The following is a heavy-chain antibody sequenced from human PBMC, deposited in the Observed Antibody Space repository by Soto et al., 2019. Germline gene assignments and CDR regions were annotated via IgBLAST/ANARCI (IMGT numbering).Heavy chain of an antibody. CDR1: GYSFTSYW. CDR2: IDPSDSYT. CDR3: ARLAATAMVTADY. Sequence: GESLKISCKGSGYSFTSYWISWVRQMPGKGLEWTGRIDPSDSYTNYSPSFQGHVTISADKSISTAYLQWSSLKASDTAMYYCARLAATAMVTADYWGQGTLVTVS. V-gene: IGHV5-10-1*01. J-gene: IGHJ4*02. D-gene: IGHD5-18*01.